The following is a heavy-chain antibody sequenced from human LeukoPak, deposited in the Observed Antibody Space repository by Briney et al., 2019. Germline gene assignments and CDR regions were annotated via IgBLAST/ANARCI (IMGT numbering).Heavy chain of an antibody. CDR2: IFGSGGSA. J-gene: IGHJ4*02. CDR3: AKTTTGYSSGRYPAWPIDY. Sequence: GGSLRLSCAASGFTFGSYAMYWVRQAPGKGLEWVSGIFGSGGSAHYADSVKGRFTISRDNSKNTVYLQMDSLRVEDTAIYYCAKTTTGYSSGRYPAWPIDYWGQGTLVTVSS. CDR1: GFTFGSYA. D-gene: IGHD2-15*01. V-gene: IGHV3-23*01.